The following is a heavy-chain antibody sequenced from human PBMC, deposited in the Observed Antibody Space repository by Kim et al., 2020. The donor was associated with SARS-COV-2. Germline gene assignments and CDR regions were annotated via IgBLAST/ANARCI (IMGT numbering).Heavy chain of an antibody. V-gene: IGHV1-69*01. D-gene: IGHD5-18*01. J-gene: IGHJ4*02. Sequence: AQKFQGRVTITADESTSTAYMELSSLRSEDTAVYYCARVPPGYSLGYFDYWGQGTLVTVSS. CDR3: ARVPPGYSLGYFDY.